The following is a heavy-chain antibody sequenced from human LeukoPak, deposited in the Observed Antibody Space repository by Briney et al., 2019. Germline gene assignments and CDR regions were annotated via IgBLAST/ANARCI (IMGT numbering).Heavy chain of an antibody. CDR2: INDSGST. V-gene: IGHV4-34*01. D-gene: IGHD3-10*01. CDR1: GGSFSGYY. CDR3: ARGLWFGESRPYYYDY. J-gene: IGHJ4*02. Sequence: PETLSLTCAVYGGSFSGYYWSWIRQPPGKGLEWIGEINDSGSTNYNPSLRSRVTISVDTSMNQFSLKMRSVTAADTADYYCARGLWFGESRPYYYDYWGQGNLVTVST.